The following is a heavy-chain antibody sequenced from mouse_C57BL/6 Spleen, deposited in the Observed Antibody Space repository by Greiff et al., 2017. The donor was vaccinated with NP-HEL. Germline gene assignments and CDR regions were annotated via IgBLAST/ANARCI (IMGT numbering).Heavy chain of an antibody. Sequence: EVKVVESEGGLVQPGSSMKLSCTASGFTFSDYYMAWVRQVPEKGLEWVANINYDGSSTYYLDSLKSRFIISRDNAKNILYLQMSSLKSEDTATDYCAREDSITGGFAYWGQGTLVTVSA. CDR1: GFTFSDYY. CDR3: AREDSITGGFAY. D-gene: IGHD1-2*01. CDR2: INYDGSST. J-gene: IGHJ3*01. V-gene: IGHV5-16*01.